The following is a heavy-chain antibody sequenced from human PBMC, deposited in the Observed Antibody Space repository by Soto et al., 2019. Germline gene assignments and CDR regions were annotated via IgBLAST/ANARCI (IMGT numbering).Heavy chain of an antibody. CDR3: ARDGVGYGSGSFDY. V-gene: IGHV4-30-2*01. CDR1: GGSISSGGYS. D-gene: IGHD3-10*01. CDR2: IYHSGST. Sequence: QLQLQESGSGLVKPSQTLSLTCAVSGGSISSGGYSWSWIRQPPGKGLEWIGYIYHSGSTYYNPSLKSRVTISVDRSKNQFSLNLSSVTAADTAVDYCARDGVGYGSGSFDYWGQGTLVTVSS. J-gene: IGHJ4*02.